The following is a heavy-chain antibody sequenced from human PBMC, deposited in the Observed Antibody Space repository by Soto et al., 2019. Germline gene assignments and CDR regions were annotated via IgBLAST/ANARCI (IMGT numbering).Heavy chain of an antibody. V-gene: IGHV3-23*01. D-gene: IGHD2-2*02. CDR2: ITASGGST. J-gene: IGHJ4*02. CDR1: GFTFSSYA. Sequence: GGSLRLSCAASGFTFSSYAMSWVRQAPGKGLEWVSGITASGGSTSYADSVKGRFTISRYNSKNTLYLQMNSLRAEDTAVYYCAHTQGIVLVPAAIWYWGQGTLVTVSS. CDR3: AHTQGIVLVPAAIWY.